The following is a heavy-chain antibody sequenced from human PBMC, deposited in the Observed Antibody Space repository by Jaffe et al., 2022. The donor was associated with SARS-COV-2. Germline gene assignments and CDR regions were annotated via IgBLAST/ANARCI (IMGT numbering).Heavy chain of an antibody. J-gene: IGHJ6*02. CDR2: ISSSSSTI. CDR1: GFTFSSYS. Sequence: EVQLVESGGGLVQPGGSLRLSCAASGFTFSSYSMNWVRQAPGKGLEWVSYISSSSSTIYYADSVKGRFTISRDNAKNSLYLQMNSLRDEDTAVYYCARDGCRYFDWLLGCDYYYGMDVWGQGTTVTVSS. D-gene: IGHD3-9*01. CDR3: ARDGCRYFDWLLGCDYYYGMDV. V-gene: IGHV3-48*02.